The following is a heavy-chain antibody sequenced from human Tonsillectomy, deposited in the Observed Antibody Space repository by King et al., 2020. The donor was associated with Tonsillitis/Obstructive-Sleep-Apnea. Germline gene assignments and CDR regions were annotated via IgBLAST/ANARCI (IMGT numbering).Heavy chain of an antibody. CDR3: ARDGEMATISYYYYYMDV. D-gene: IGHD5-24*01. V-gene: IGHV3-33*01. CDR2: IWYDGSNK. Sequence: VQLVESGGGVVQPGRSLRLSCAASGFTFSSYGMHWVRQAPGKGLEWVAVIWYDGSNKYYADSVEGRFTISRDNSKNTLYLQMNSLRAEDTAVYYCARDGEMATISYYYYYMDVWGKGTTVTVSS. CDR1: GFTFSSYG. J-gene: IGHJ6*03.